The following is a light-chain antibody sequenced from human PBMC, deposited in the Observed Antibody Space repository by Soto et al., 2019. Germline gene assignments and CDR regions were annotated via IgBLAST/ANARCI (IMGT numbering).Light chain of an antibody. Sequence: QSALTQPPSASGSPGQSVPISCTGTSSDVGAYNYVSWYQQHPGKAPKLMINDVSKRPSGVPYRFSGSKSGNAASLTVSGLQGEDEADYYCSSYAGSSGVFGGGTKLTVL. CDR1: SSDVGAYNY. CDR2: DVS. J-gene: IGLJ3*02. V-gene: IGLV2-8*01. CDR3: SSYAGSSGV.